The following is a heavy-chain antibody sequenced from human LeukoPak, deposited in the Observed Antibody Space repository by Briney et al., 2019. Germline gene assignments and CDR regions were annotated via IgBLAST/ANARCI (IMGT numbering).Heavy chain of an antibody. J-gene: IGHJ4*02. CDR3: ASRLYCSNTRCRNFPFAY. CDR2: IIPIFGTA. Sequence: SVNVSCKASGGTFSSYAINWVRQAPGQGLEWMGGIIPIFGTANYAQKFQDRVTITADESTSTAYMELSSLRSEDTAIYYCASRLYCSNTRCRNFPFAYWGQGTLVTVSS. V-gene: IGHV1-69*13. CDR1: GGTFSSYA. D-gene: IGHD2-2*01.